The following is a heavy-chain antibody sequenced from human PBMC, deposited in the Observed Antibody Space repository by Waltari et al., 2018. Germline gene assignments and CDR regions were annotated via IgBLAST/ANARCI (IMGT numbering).Heavy chain of an antibody. CDR3: AREPDSVVVPAAKVRLDP. CDR2: MRAYNGNT. CDR1: GYTFTSYG. D-gene: IGHD2-2*01. V-gene: IGHV1-18*01. Sequence: QVQLVQSGAEVKKPGASVKVSCKASGYTFTSYGISWVRQAPGQGLEWMGWMRAYNGNTNEAQRVQVRVTMTTDTSTSTAYMEMRSLRSDDTAVYYWAREPDSVVVPAAKVRLDPWGQGTLVTVSS. J-gene: IGHJ5*02.